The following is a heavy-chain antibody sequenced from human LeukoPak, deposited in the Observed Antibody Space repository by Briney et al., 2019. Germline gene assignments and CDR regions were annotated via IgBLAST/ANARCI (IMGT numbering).Heavy chain of an antibody. CDR1: GGTFSSYA. V-gene: IGHV1-69*04. D-gene: IGHD4-17*01. CDR2: IIPILGIA. Sequence: RASVKVSCKASGGTFSSYAISWVRQAPGQGLEWMGRIIPILGIANYAQKFQGRVTITADKSTSTAYMELSSLRSEDTAVYYCARALRWVHGDYVGYWGQGTLVTVSS. CDR3: ARALRWVHGDYVGY. J-gene: IGHJ4*02.